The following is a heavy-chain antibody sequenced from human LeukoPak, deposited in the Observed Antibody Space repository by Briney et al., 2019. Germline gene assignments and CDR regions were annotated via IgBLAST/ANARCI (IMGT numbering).Heavy chain of an antibody. D-gene: IGHD6-13*01. V-gene: IGHV3-23*01. Sequence: GGSLRLSCVAFGFTFSNYAMSWVRQAPGKGLKWVSAISGSGGSTYYADSVKGRFTISRDNSKNTLYLQMSSLRAEDTAVYYCAKGSIAAAGACFFPCWGQGTLVTVSS. CDR3: AKGSIAAAGACFFPC. CDR2: ISGSGGST. J-gene: IGHJ4*02. CDR1: GFTFSNYA.